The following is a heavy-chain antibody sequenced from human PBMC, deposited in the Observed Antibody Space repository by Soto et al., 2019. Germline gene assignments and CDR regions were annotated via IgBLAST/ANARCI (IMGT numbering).Heavy chain of an antibody. CDR1: GDTFTGYY. Sequence: ASVKVSCKASGDTFTGYYMHWVRQAPGKRLEWMGWINPNSGGTNYAQKFQGWVTMTRDTSISTAYMELSRLRSDDTAVYYCARDANVDIVATIGAFDIWGQGTMVTVSS. CDR2: INPNSGGT. CDR3: ARDANVDIVATIGAFDI. J-gene: IGHJ3*02. D-gene: IGHD5-12*01. V-gene: IGHV1-2*04.